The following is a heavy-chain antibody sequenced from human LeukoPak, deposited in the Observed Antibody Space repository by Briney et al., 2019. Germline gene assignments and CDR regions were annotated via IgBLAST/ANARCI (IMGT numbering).Heavy chain of an antibody. D-gene: IGHD6-13*01. V-gene: IGHV3-48*02. Sequence: GGSLRLSCAASGFTFSRYSMNWVRQAPGKGLEWLSYISSDSDTIYYVDSVKGRFTISRDNAKNSLYLQVNSLRDEDTAVYYCAREAYSSSWFNWFDPWGQGILVTVSS. CDR2: ISSDSDTI. CDR1: GFTFSRYS. J-gene: IGHJ5*02. CDR3: AREAYSSSWFNWFDP.